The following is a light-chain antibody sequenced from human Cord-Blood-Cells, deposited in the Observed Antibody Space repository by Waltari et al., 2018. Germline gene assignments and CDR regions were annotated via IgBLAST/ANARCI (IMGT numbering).Light chain of an antibody. Sequence: QSALTQPASVSGSPGQSLTISCTGTSSDVGRYNLVSCYQQHPGKAPKLMIYEGSKRPSGVSNRFSGSKSGNTASLTISGLQAEDEADYYCCSYAGSSTFVFGGGTKLTVL. CDR1: SSDVGRYNL. CDR2: EGS. J-gene: IGLJ3*02. V-gene: IGLV2-23*01. CDR3: CSYAGSSTFV.